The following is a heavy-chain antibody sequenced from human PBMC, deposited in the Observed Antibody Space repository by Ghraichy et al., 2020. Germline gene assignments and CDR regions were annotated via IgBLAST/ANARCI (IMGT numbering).Heavy chain of an antibody. Sequence: SETLSLTCTVSGASISTYYWSWIRQPPGKGLEWIGYISFSGSTSYFPSLKSRVTMSIDKSKNQIYLKLSSVTAADTAVYYCARHGEDNWNDENAFEIWGQGTMVTVSS. V-gene: IGHV4-59*08. CDR1: GASISTYY. CDR2: ISFSGST. D-gene: IGHD1-20*01. CDR3: ARHGEDNWNDENAFEI. J-gene: IGHJ3*02.